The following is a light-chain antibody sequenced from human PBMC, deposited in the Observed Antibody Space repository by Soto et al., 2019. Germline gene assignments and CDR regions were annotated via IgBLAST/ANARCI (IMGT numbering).Light chain of an antibody. J-gene: IGKJ3*01. V-gene: IGKV3-15*01. CDR3: QHYNTWPFT. CDR2: RTS. Sequence: EIVMTQSPATLSVSPGERGTLSCRASQSVSSNLAWFQQKPGQAPRLLIYRTSTRATGIPARFSGSGSGTEFTLTISSLQSEDFAVYYCQHYNTWPFTFGPGTKVDI. CDR1: QSVSSN.